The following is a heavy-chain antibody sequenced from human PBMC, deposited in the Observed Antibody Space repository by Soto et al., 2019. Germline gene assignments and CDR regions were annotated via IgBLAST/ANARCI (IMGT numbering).Heavy chain of an antibody. J-gene: IGHJ5*02. V-gene: IGHV1-69*01. D-gene: IGHD6-6*01. CDR2: IIPIFGTA. CDR3: ASETNRLSIAAQSWFDP. CDR1: GGTFSSYA. Sequence: QVQLVQSGAEVKKPGSSVKVSCKASGGTFSSYAISWVRQAPGQGLEWMGGIIPIFGTANYAQKFQGRVTITADEPTSTAYMELSSLRSEDTAVYYCASETNRLSIAAQSWFDPWGQGTLVTVSS.